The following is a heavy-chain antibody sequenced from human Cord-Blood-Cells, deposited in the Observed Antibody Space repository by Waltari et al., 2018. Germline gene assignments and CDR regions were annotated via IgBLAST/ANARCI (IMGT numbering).Heavy chain of an antibody. CDR1: GYTLTELS. CDR2: FDPEDGEK. V-gene: IGHV1-24*01. CDR3: ATISIAAAGRGFDY. D-gene: IGHD6-13*01. Sequence: QVQLVQSGAEVKKPGASVKVSCKVSGYTLTELSMHWVRQALGKGLEWMGGFDPEDGEKIYEQKCQGRVTMTEDTSTDTAYMELSSLRSEDTAVYYCATISIAAAGRGFDYWGQGTLVTVSS. J-gene: IGHJ4*02.